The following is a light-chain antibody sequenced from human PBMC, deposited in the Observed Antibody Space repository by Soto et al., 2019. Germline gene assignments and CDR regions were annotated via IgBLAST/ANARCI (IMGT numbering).Light chain of an antibody. CDR2: DAS. J-gene: IGKJ1*01. CDR1: QSIVSW. CDR3: QRYDSYSRT. Sequence: DIQMTQSPSTLSASVGDRVTITYRASQSIVSWLAWYQQKPGKAPKLLIYDASNLQSGVPSRFSGSGYGTEFTLTISSLQPDDFATYYCQRYDSYSRTFGQGTKVEIK. V-gene: IGKV1-5*01.